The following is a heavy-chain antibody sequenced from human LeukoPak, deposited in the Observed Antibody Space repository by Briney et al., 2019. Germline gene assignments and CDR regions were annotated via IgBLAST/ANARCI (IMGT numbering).Heavy chain of an antibody. J-gene: IGHJ4*02. CDR1: GGSISSYY. D-gene: IGHD6-13*01. CDR3: ARVGGIVAAGLFDY. Sequence: SETLSLTCTVSGGSISSYYWGWIRQPAGKGLEWIGHIYTSGGTNYNPSLKSRLTMSVDTSKNQFSLKLSFVTAADTAVYYCARVGGIVAAGLFDYWGQGTLVTVSS. CDR2: IYTSGGT. V-gene: IGHV4-4*07.